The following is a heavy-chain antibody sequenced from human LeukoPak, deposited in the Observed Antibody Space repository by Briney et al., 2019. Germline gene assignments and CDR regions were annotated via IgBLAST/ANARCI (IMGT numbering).Heavy chain of an antibody. V-gene: IGHV4-61*01. D-gene: IGHD5-18*01. CDR3: ARTTEGGYTYNYFYYYYMDV. CDR2: IYYSGST. J-gene: IGHJ6*03. CDR1: GYSISSGYY. Sequence: PSETLSLTCTVSGYSISSGYYWGWIRQPPGQGLEWIGYIYYSGSTNYNPSLKSRISISVDTSKNQFSLKLSSVTAADTVVYYCARTTEGGYTYNYFYYYYMDVWGKGTTVTISS.